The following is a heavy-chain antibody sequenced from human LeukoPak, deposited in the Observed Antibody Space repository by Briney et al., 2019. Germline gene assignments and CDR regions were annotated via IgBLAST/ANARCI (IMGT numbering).Heavy chain of an antibody. D-gene: IGHD1-26*01. CDR3: ARSVGATTWIDY. Sequence: ASVKVSCKASGYTFTSYYMHWVRQAPGQGLEWMGIINPSGGSTSYAQKFQGRVNMTRDTSTSTVYMELSSLRSEDTAVYYCARSVGATTWIDYWGQGTLVTVSS. V-gene: IGHV1-46*01. CDR1: GYTFTSYY. CDR2: INPSGGST. J-gene: IGHJ4*02.